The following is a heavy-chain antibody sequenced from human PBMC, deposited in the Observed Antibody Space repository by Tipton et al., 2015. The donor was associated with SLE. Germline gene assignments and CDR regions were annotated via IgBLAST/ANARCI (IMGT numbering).Heavy chain of an antibody. CDR2: INAHFDT. Sequence: GSLRLSCVASGFSPFSDYSMSWVRQAPGKGLECVASINAHFDTSYPDSVKGRFTMSRDNAKPSVFLQMDSLRFDDTAVYYCARRVEGAFDFWGQGIMVTVSS. J-gene: IGHJ3*01. CDR1: GFSPFSDYS. CDR3: ARRVEGAFDF. V-gene: IGHV3-21*03. D-gene: IGHD2-15*01.